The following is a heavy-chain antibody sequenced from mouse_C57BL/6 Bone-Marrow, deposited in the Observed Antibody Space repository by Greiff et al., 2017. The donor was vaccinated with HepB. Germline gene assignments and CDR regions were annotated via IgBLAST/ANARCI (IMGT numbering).Heavy chain of an antibody. V-gene: IGHV8-8*01. CDR2: IWWDDDK. Sequence: LKESGPGILQPSQTLSLTCSFSGFSLSTFGMGVGWIRQPSGKGLEWLAHIWWDDDKYYNPALKSRLTISKDTSKNQVFLKIANVDTADTATYYCARIRADYYGSSYDYFDYWGQGTTLTVSS. J-gene: IGHJ2*01. CDR3: ARIRADYYGSSYDYFDY. CDR1: GFSLSTFGMG. D-gene: IGHD1-1*01.